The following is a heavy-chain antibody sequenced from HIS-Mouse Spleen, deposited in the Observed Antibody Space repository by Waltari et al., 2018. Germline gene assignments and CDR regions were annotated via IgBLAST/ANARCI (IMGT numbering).Heavy chain of an antibody. D-gene: IGHD6-13*01. CDR3: AREIPYSSSWYDWYFDL. J-gene: IGHJ2*01. CDR2: IYCRGST. Sequence: QLQLQESGPGLVKPSETLSLTCPVPGGSISRSSYYWGWIHQPPGKGLEWIGSIYCRGSTYYNPSLKSRVTISVDTSKNQFSLKLSSVTAADTAVYYCAREIPYSSSWYDWYFDLWGRGTRVTVSS. V-gene: IGHV4-39*07. CDR1: GGSISRSSYY.